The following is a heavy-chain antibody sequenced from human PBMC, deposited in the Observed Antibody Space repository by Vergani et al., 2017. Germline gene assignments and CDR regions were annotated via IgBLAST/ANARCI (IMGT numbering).Heavy chain of an antibody. D-gene: IGHD3-10*01. Sequence: DVDLVESGGGFVQPGGSRRLSCAASGFSFRTFSMFWVRQPPGQGLAWVSKISPDGRTTEYAASVRGRFTISRDNANSMLYLPMNSLRAEDTAVYYCARDKVTMVRGVITQNLKFDYWGQGTLVTVSS. V-gene: IGHV3-74*03. CDR3: ARDKVTMVRGVITQNLKFDY. CDR2: ISPDGRTT. CDR1: GFSFRTFS. J-gene: IGHJ4*02.